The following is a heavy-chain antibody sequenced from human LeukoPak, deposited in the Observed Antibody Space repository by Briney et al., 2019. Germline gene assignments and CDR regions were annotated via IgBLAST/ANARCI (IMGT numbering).Heavy chain of an antibody. Sequence: PSETLSLTCTVSGGSISSYYWSWIRQPPGKGLEWIGYMYHSGTTSNNPFLKSRVTISVDTSKNQFSLKVRSVTAADTAVYYCARGLGWGATIFDYWGQGALVTVSS. CDR2: MYHSGTT. CDR1: GGSISSYY. V-gene: IGHV4-59*01. J-gene: IGHJ4*02. D-gene: IGHD1-26*01. CDR3: ARGLGWGATIFDY.